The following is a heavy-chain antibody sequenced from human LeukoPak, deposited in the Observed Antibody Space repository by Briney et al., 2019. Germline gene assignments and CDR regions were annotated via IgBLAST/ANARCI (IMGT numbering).Heavy chain of an antibody. V-gene: IGHV3-66*01. Sequence: PGGSLRLSCAASGFTFSSYWMHWVRQAPGKGLEWVSLIYSGGNRYYTDSVKGRFTISRDNSKNTLYLQMNSLRAEDTAVYYCARVRDGFGEYYYFYYMDVWGKGTTVTISS. D-gene: IGHD3-10*01. J-gene: IGHJ6*03. CDR3: ARVRDGFGEYYYFYYMDV. CDR1: GFTFSSYW. CDR2: IYSGGNR.